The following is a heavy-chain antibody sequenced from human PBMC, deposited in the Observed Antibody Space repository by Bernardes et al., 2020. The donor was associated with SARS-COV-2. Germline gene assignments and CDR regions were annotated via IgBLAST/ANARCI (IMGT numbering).Heavy chain of an antibody. J-gene: IGHJ5*02. D-gene: IGHD2-2*01. V-gene: IGHV1-2*02. Sequence: ASVKVSCKASGYTFSDYYMHWVRQAPGQGLEWMGWINPNSGVTNYAQNFQGRVTMTRDTSISTAYMEVTRLISDDTAMYYCARGERPPAANYNCFDPWGQGTLVTVSS. CDR2: INPNSGVT. CDR1: GYTFSDYY. CDR3: ARGERPPAANYNCFDP.